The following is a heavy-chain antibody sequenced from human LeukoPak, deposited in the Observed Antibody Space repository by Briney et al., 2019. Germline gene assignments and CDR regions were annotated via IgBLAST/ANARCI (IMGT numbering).Heavy chain of an antibody. J-gene: IGHJ5*02. Sequence: GESLKISCKGSGYSFTSYWIGWVRQMPGKGLEWMGIIYPGGSDTRYSPSFQGQVTISADKSISTAYLQWSSLKASDAAMYYCARLWAAAGSNWFDPWGQGTLVTVSS. CDR2: IYPGGSDT. V-gene: IGHV5-51*01. CDR1: GYSFTSYW. D-gene: IGHD6-13*01. CDR3: ARLWAAAGSNWFDP.